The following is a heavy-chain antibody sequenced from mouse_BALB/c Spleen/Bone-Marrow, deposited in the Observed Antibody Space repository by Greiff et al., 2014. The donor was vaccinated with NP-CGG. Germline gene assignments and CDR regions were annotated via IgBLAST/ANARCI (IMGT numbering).Heavy chain of an antibody. CDR2: IYPGSGST. J-gene: IGHJ4*01. D-gene: IGHD1-1*01. V-gene: IGHV1S22*01. CDR3: TRSPITTVVAETMDY. CDR1: GYTFTSYW. Sequence: LQQSGSELVRPGASVKLSCEASGYTFTSYWMHWVKQRPGQGPEWIGNIYPGSGSTNYDEKFKSKATLTVDTSSSTAYMQLSSLTSEDSAVYYCTRSPITTVVAETMDYWGQGTSVIVSS.